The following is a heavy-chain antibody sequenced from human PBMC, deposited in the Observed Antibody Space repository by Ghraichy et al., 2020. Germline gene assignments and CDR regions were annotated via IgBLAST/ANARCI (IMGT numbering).Heavy chain of an antibody. V-gene: IGHV3-7*01. Sequence: GGSLRLSCAASGFTFSSYWMSWVRQAPGKGLEWVANIKQDGSEKYYVDSVKGRFTISRDNAKNSLYLQMNSLRAEDTAVYYCARGSYSYGPYNWFDPWGQGTLVTVSS. CDR3: ARGSYSYGPYNWFDP. CDR1: GFTFSSYW. D-gene: IGHD5-18*01. CDR2: IKQDGSEK. J-gene: IGHJ5*02.